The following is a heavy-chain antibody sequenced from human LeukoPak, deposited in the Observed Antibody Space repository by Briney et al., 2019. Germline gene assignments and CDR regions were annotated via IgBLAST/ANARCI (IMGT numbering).Heavy chain of an antibody. J-gene: IGHJ6*03. D-gene: IGHD3-3*01. CDR2: IYYSGST. Sequence: ASETLSLTCTVSGGSISSYYWSWIRQPPGKGLEWIGYIYYSGSTNYNPSLKSRVTISVDTSKNQSSLKLSSVTAADTAVYYCARVLRFLEWPYYYYYMDVWGKGTTVTVSS. CDR1: GGSISSYY. CDR3: ARVLRFLEWPYYYYYMDV. V-gene: IGHV4-59*01.